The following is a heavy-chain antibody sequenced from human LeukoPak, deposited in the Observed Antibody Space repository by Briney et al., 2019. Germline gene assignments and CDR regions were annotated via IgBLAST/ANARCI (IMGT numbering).Heavy chain of an antibody. V-gene: IGHV1-2*02. J-gene: IGHJ4*01. CDR1: AYTFTAYY. CDR2: INPNIGGT. CDR3: ARIREWASTVGAFDY. Sequence: ASVKVSCKASAYTFTAYYVHWVRQAPGQGLEWMGWINPNIGGTNYAQKFQGRVTMTRDTSISTAYMELSRLRSDDTAVYYCARIREWASTVGAFDYWGQGALVTVSS. D-gene: IGHD4-23*01.